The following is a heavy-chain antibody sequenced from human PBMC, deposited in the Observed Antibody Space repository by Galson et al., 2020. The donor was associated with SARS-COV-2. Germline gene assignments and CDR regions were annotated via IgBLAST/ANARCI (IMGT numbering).Heavy chain of an antibody. Sequence: TLSPTCTVSAGSISSGGYYWSRIRQHPGKGREGMGYINYRGSTHYNPSLKSRVTISVDTSKNQFSLKLSSVTAADTAVYYCARVRSTTIFGVVIIEAFDIWGQGTMVTVSS. D-gene: IGHD3-3*01. CDR1: AGSISSGGYY. CDR3: ARVRSTTIFGVVIIEAFDI. CDR2: INYRGST. V-gene: IGHV4-31*03. J-gene: IGHJ3*02.